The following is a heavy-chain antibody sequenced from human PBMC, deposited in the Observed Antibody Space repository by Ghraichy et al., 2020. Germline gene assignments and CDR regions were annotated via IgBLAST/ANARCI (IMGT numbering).Heavy chain of an antibody. Sequence: ASVKVSCKTSGYTFSGYYIHWSRQAPGQGLEWIGWINPNSGDTYFAQKFQGRVTLSRDTSVSTAYLEVSDLRSDDTAVYFCARDMSRSSYEFPEKAAEYFKFWGQGTLVFVSS. CDR2: INPNSGDT. CDR3: ARDMSRSSYEFPEKAAEYFKF. CDR1: GYTFSGYY. D-gene: IGHD3-3*01. V-gene: IGHV1-2*02. J-gene: IGHJ1*01.